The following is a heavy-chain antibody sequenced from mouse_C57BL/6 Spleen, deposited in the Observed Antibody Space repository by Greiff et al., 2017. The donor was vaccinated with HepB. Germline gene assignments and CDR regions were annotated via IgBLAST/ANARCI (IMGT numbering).Heavy chain of an antibody. CDR1: GFTFSSYG. CDR3: ARQDGNYAWFAY. D-gene: IGHD2-1*01. J-gene: IGHJ3*01. Sequence: EVNLVESGGDLVKPGGSLKLSCAASGFTFSSYGMSWVRQTPDKRLEWVATISSGGSYTYYPDSVKGRFTISRDNAKNTLYLQMSSLKSEDTAMYYCARQDGNYAWFAYWGQGTLVTVSA. CDR2: ISSGGSYT. V-gene: IGHV5-6*01.